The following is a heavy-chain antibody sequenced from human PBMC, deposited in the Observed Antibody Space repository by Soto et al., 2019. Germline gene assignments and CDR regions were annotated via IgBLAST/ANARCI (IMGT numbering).Heavy chain of an antibody. V-gene: IGHV3-23*01. CDR3: ANSLASSSDFDY. CDR1: GFTFSSYA. D-gene: IGHD6-6*01. J-gene: IGHJ4*02. CDR2: ISGSGGST. Sequence: GGSLRLSCAASGFTFSSYAMSWVRQAPGKGLEWVSAISGSGGSTYYADSVKGRFTISRDNSKNTLYMQMNSLRAEDTAVYYCANSLASSSDFDYWGQGTLVTVSS.